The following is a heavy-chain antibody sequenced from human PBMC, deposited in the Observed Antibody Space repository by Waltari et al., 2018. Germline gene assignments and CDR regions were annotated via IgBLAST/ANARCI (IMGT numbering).Heavy chain of an antibody. D-gene: IGHD2-2*01. J-gene: IGHJ6*02. CDR1: GGSISSYY. Sequence: QVQLQESGPGLVKPSETLSLTCTVSGGSISSYYWSWIRQPPGKGLEWIGYIYYSGSTNYNPSLKSRVTISVDTSKNQFSLKLSSVTAADTAVYYCARREGVVPAAIDYYYGMDVWGQGTTVTVSS. V-gene: IGHV4-59*12. CDR3: ARREGVVPAAIDYYYGMDV. CDR2: IYYSGST.